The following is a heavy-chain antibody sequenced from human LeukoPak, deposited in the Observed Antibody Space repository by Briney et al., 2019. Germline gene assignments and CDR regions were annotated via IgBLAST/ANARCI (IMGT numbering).Heavy chain of an antibody. CDR2: IKQGGSQE. V-gene: IGHV3-7*01. CDR1: RFTLRTYW. Sequence: GGSLRLSCAASRFTLRTYWMSWVRQAPGKGLEWVAHIKQGGSQEYYVDSVKGRFTISRDSAKHPLYLQMNSLRAEDTAVYYCARGVPYDSWSGPHYSDYWGQGTLVTVSS. CDR3: ARGVPYDSWSGPHYSDY. D-gene: IGHD3-3*01. J-gene: IGHJ4*02.